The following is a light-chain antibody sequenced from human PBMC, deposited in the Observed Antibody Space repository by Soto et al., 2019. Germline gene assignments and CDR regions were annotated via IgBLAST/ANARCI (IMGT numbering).Light chain of an antibody. CDR1: SSNIEKNS. CDR3: GTWDSSLTSVV. Sequence: QSVLTQPPSVSAAPGETVTISCSGSSSNIEKNSVSWHQLLPGAAPKLLIYDTNRRPSGIPDRFSGSKSGTSAALDITGRQTWDEADYYCGTWDSSLTSVVFGGGTKVTVL. J-gene: IGLJ2*01. CDR2: DTN. V-gene: IGLV1-51*01.